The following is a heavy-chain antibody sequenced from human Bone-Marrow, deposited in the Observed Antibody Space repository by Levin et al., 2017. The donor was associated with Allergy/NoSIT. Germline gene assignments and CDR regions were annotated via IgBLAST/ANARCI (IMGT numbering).Heavy chain of an antibody. V-gene: IGHV4-59*01. D-gene: IGHD3-9*01. CDR3: ARGALRYFDWLLIKGAFDI. CDR2: IYYSGST. Sequence: ESLKISCTVSGGSISSYYWSWIRQPPGKGLEWIGYIYYSGSTNYNPSLKSRVTISVDTSKNQFSLKLSSVTAADTAVYYCARGALRYFDWLLIKGAFDIWGQGTMVTVSS. J-gene: IGHJ3*02. CDR1: GGSISSYY.